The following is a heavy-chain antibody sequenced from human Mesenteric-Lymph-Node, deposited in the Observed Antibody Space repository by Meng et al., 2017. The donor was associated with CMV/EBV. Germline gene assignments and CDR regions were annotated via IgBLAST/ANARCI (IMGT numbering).Heavy chain of an antibody. D-gene: IGHD3-22*01. CDR2: INSDGSST. CDR1: GFTFSSYW. V-gene: IGHV3-74*01. Sequence: GESLKISCAASGFTFSSYWMHWVRQAPGKGLVWVSRINSDGSSTSYADSVKGRFTISRDNAKNTLYLQMNSLRAEDTAVYYCAREYYYDRSGYYRQYYYYYYGMDVWGQGTTVTVSS. J-gene: IGHJ6*02. CDR3: AREYYYDRSGYYRQYYYYYYGMDV.